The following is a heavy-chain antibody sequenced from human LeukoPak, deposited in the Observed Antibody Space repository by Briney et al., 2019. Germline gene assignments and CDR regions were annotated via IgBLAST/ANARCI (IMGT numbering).Heavy chain of an antibody. D-gene: IGHD2-2*01. V-gene: IGHV3-23*01. Sequence: GGSLRLSCAASGFTFSSHALSWVRQTPGKGLEWVSSLSGSGYNTYYADSVKGRFTISRDNSENTVYLQMNSLRAEDTAVYYCAKDPYGTRYFDYWGQGTLVTVSS. CDR2: LSGSGYNT. CDR3: AKDPYGTRYFDY. J-gene: IGHJ4*02. CDR1: GFTFSSHA.